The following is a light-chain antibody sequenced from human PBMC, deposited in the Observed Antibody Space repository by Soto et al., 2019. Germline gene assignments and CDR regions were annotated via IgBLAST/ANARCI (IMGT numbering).Light chain of an antibody. Sequence: QSVLTQPASVSGSPGQSITISCTGTSSDVGAYNYVSWYQQHPGKAPKLMIYDVTYRPSGVSNRFSGSKSGDTASLTISGLQAEDEADYYCSSYTSSSNLGVFGGGTKVTVL. J-gene: IGLJ2*01. V-gene: IGLV2-14*01. CDR2: DVT. CDR3: SSYTSSSNLGV. CDR1: SSDVGAYNY.